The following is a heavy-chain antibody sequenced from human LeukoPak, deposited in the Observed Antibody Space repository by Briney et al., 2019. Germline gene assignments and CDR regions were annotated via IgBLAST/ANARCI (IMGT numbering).Heavy chain of an antibody. D-gene: IGHD3-3*01. CDR2: INSDGSST. J-gene: IGHJ4*02. V-gene: IGHV3-74*01. Sequence: GGSLRLSCAASGFTFSSYWMHWVRQAPGKGLVWVSRINSDGSSTSYADSVKGRFTISRDNAKNTLYLQMNSLRAEDTAVYYCARASALSYDFYYWGQGTLVTVSS. CDR1: GFTFSSYW. CDR3: ARASALSYDFYY.